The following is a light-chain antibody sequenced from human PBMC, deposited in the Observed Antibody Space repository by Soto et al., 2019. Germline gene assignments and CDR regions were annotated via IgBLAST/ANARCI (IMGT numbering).Light chain of an antibody. CDR3: QQYNNWPPIT. Sequence: DIQMTQSPSSVSASVGDRVTITCRASQGISTNLAWYQQKPGKAPKLLIYAASTRATGIPARFSGSGSGTEFTLTISSLQSEDFAVYYCQQYNNWPPITFGQGTRLEIK. J-gene: IGKJ5*01. CDR1: QGISTN. V-gene: IGKV1-12*01. CDR2: AAS.